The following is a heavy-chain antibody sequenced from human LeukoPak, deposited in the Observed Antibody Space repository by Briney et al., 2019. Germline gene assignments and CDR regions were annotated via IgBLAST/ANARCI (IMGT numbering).Heavy chain of an antibody. J-gene: IGHJ4*02. V-gene: IGHV4-59*11. CDR2: IYYSGST. Sequence: SETLSLTCTVSGGSISSHYWSWIRQPPGKGLEWIGYIYYSGSTNYNPSLKSRVTISVDTSKNQFSLKLSSVTAADTAVYYCARVHGFQQLARRNYFDYWGEGTVVTVSS. D-gene: IGHD6-6*01. CDR3: ARVHGFQQLARRNYFDY. CDR1: GGSISSHY.